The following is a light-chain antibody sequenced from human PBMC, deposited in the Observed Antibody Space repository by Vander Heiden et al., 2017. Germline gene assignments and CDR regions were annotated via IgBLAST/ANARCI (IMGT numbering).Light chain of an antibody. CDR1: QSVSSY. V-gene: IGKV3-11*01. Sequence: EIVLTQSPATLSLSPGERATLSCRASQSVSSYLAWYQQKPGQAPRLLIYDASNRDTGIPARFSGSGYGKDFTLTISSREQEDFAVYYCQQRSNWPVYTFGQGTKLEIK. CDR3: QQRSNWPVYT. J-gene: IGKJ2*01. CDR2: DAS.